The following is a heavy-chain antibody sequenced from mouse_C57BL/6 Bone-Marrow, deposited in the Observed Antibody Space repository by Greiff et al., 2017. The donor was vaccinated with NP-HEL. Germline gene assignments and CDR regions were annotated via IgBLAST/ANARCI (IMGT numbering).Heavy chain of an antibody. D-gene: IGHD1-1*01. J-gene: IGHJ1*03. CDR3: ARRIYYYGSSPYWYFDV. V-gene: IGHV3-8*01. CDR2: ISYSGST. Sequence: EVQLVESGPGLAKPSQTLSLTCSVTGYSITSDYWNWIRKFPGNKLEYMGYISYSGSTYYNPSLKSRISITRDTSKNQYYLQLNSVTTEDTATYYCARRIYYYGSSPYWYFDVWGTGTTVTVSS. CDR1: GYSITSDY.